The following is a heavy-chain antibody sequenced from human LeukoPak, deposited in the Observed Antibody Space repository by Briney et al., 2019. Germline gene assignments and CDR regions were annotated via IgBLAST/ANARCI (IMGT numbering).Heavy chain of an antibody. CDR2: ISGYNANT. J-gene: IGHJ5*02. V-gene: IGHV1-18*01. CDR1: GYTFTSYG. CDR3: ARRDSSTWYRDWFDP. D-gene: IGHD2-2*01. Sequence: GASVKVSCKASGYTFTSYGISWVRQAPGQGLEWMGWISGYNANTDYAQKLQGRITMTTDTSTSTAYMELRSLRSDDTAMYYCARRDSSTWYRDWFDPWGQGTLATVSS.